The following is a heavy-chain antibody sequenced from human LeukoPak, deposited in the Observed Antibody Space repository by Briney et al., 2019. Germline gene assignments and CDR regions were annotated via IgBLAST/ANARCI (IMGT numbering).Heavy chain of an antibody. V-gene: IGHV3-23*01. CDR2: ISSTGGTT. CDR1: GITSSSFG. Sequence: SGGSLRLSCAASGITSSSFGMSWVRQAPGKGLEWVSSISSTGGTTYYADSVKGRFTISRDNSKNTLYLQMNSLRAEDTAIYYCAKNGDRGAYCTGGTCYPYFYYYMDVWGKGTTVTI. CDR3: AKNGDRGAYCTGGTCYPYFYYYMDV. J-gene: IGHJ6*03. D-gene: IGHD2-15*01.